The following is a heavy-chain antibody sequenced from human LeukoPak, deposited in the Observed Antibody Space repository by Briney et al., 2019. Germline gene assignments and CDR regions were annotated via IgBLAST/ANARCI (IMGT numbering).Heavy chain of an antibody. V-gene: IGHV3-30-3*01. D-gene: IGHD3-16*01. CDR2: ISYDGSNK. CDR3: ARFGVPYGVDV. CDR1: GFTFSSYA. J-gene: IGHJ6*02. Sequence: GGSLRPSCAASGFTFSSYAMHWVRQAPGKGLEWVAVISYDGSNKYYADSVKGRFTISRDNSKNTLYLQMNSLRAEDTAVYYCARFGVPYGVDVWGQGTTVTVSS.